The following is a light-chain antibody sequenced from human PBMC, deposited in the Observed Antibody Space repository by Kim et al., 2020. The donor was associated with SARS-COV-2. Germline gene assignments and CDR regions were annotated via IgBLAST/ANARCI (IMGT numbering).Light chain of an antibody. J-gene: IGKJ3*01. CDR2: AAS. CDR1: QSIGSY. CDR3: QQFYTTPFT. Sequence: DIQMTQSPSSLSASAGDRVTITCRASQSIGSYLSWYQQKPGKAPKLLIHAASTLQSGVPSRFSGGGSVTGFTLTINSLHPEDFATYYCQQFYTTPFTFGPGTKVDIK. V-gene: IGKV1-39*01.